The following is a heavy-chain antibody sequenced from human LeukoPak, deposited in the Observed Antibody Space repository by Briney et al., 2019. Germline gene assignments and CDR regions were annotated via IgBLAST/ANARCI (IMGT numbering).Heavy chain of an antibody. V-gene: IGHV3-74*01. Sequence: PGGSLRLSCAASGVTFSRYWMYWVRQAPGKGLVWVSGIYSDGNDRRYADSVKGRFTISRDNSKNTLYLQMNSLRAEDTAVYYCARSSSGAFDYWGQGTLVTVSS. J-gene: IGHJ4*02. CDR1: GVTFSRYW. CDR3: ARSSSGAFDY. CDR2: IYSDGNDR.